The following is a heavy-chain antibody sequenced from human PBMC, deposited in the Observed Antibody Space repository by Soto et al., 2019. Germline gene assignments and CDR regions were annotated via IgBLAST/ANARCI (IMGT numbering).Heavy chain of an antibody. J-gene: IGHJ4*02. V-gene: IGHV3-15*01. CDR3: TTDEEGGSGYSCL. D-gene: IGHD2-15*01. CDR1: GFTFSNAW. CDR2: IKSKTDGGTT. Sequence: EVQLVESGGGLVKPGGSLRLSCAASGFTFSNAWMSWVRQAPGKGLEWVGRIKSKTDGGTTDYAAPVKGRFTISRDDSKNTLYLQMNSLKTEDTAVYYWTTDEEGGSGYSCLWGQVTLVTVSS.